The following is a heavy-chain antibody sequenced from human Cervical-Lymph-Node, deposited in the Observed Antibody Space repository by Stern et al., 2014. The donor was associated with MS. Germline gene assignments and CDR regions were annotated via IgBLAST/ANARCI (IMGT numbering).Heavy chain of an antibody. V-gene: IGHV3-30*18. J-gene: IGHJ4*02. CDR2: ITNDATKK. D-gene: IGHD6-13*01. CDR1: GFTFSSYG. CDR3: AKICSSSSSNGVDY. Sequence: VQLVESGGGVVQPGRSLRLSCAASGFTFSSYGMHWVRQAPGTGVEWVDVITNDATKKYYTDSVKGRFTTSRDNSKNTLYLQMDNLRTEDTAVYYCAKICSSSSSNGVDYWGQGTLVTVSS.